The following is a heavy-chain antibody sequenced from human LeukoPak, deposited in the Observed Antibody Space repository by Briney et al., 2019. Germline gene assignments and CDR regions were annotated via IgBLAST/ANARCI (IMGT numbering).Heavy chain of an antibody. D-gene: IGHD3-16*01. CDR3: ARVGVWFFDL. J-gene: IGHJ2*01. V-gene: IGHV4-59*11. Sequence: PSDTLSLTCTVSGGSISFHYWSWIRQPPGKGLEWIGYIHLSGSTYYDPSLRSRVTISGDTSKNQFSLRLNSVTAADTAVYYCARVGVWFFDLWGRGTLVTVSS. CDR1: GGSISFHY. CDR2: IHLSGST.